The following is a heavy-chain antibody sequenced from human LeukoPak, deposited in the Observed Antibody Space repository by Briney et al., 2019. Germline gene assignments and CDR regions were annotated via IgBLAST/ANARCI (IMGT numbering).Heavy chain of an antibody. CDR1: GYFFTGYH. V-gene: IGHV1-2*02. D-gene: IGHD3-16*01. Sequence: ASVKVSCKASGYFFTGYHVHWVRQAPGQGLEWMGRTNIDNGGTNSAQKFQGRITMARDTSISTAYMELTWLTSDDTAVYYCAGLGSIMQERIDPWGQGTPVAVSS. J-gene: IGHJ5*02. CDR2: TNIDNGGT. CDR3: AGLGSIMQERIDP.